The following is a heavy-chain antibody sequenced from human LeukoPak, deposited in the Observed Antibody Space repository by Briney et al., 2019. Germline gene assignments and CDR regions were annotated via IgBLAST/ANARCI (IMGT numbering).Heavy chain of an antibody. V-gene: IGHV1-2*02. D-gene: IGHD2-8*02. Sequence: ASVKVSCKASVYTFTAYYMHWVRRAPGQGPEWMGWINPNNGGTFYAQNFQGRVTMTRDASITTAYMELSSLRSDDTAVYYCARDSSGAGGWFDPWGQGTQVTVSS. J-gene: IGHJ5*02. CDR2: INPNNGGT. CDR1: VYTFTAYY. CDR3: ARDSSGAGGWFDP.